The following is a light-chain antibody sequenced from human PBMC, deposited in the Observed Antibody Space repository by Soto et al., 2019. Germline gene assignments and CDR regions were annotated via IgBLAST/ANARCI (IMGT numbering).Light chain of an antibody. V-gene: IGKV2-30*02. CDR3: IQATHWPWT. Sequence: DVVMTQSPLSLPVTLGQPASISCRSSQSLVHSDGNTYLNWFQQRPGQSPRRLIYMVSNRDSGVPDRFSGSGSGTDFTLKISRVEAEDVGVYYCIQATHWPWTFGQGTKVEIK. CDR2: MVS. CDR1: QSLVHSDGNTY. J-gene: IGKJ1*01.